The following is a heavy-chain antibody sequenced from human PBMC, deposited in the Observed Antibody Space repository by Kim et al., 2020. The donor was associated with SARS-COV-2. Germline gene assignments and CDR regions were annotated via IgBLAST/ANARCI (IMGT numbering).Heavy chain of an antibody. CDR3: AREGSGSYNWLDP. J-gene: IGHJ5*02. Sequence: ASVKVSCKASGYTFDTFSLYWLRQAPGQRFEWMGWINGGNGNTIYSQNFQGRVIFTRDTSATTAYMELTSLTFKDTAVYYCAREGSGSYNWLDPWGQGTLVTVSS. CDR1: GYTFDTFS. CDR2: INGGNGNT. V-gene: IGHV1-3*01. D-gene: IGHD3-10*01.